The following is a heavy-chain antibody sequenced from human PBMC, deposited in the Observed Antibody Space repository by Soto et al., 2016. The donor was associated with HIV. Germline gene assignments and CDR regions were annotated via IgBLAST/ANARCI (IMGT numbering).Heavy chain of an antibody. CDR2: VNNDGSST. D-gene: IGHD3-3*02. Sequence: EVQLVESGGGLAQPGGSLRLSCAASGFTFSNSWMHWVRQAPGKGLVWVSRVNNDGSSTAYVDSVKGRFTISRDNAKNTLYLQMNSLRAEDTGVYYCARDLSDWGQGTLVTVSS. CDR3: ARDLSD. J-gene: IGHJ4*02. V-gene: IGHV3-74*01. CDR1: GFTFSNSW.